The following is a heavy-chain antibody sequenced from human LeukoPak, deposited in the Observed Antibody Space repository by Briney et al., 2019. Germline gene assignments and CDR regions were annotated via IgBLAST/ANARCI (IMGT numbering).Heavy chain of an antibody. CDR1: GGSISSSNW. J-gene: IGHJ4*02. CDR3: ARNLVGAPRYFDF. D-gene: IGHD1-26*01. CDR2: IYHSGST. V-gene: IGHV4-4*02. Sequence: SETLSLTCAVSGGSISSSNWWSWVRQPPGKGLEWIGEIYHSGSTYYNPSLKSRVTISVDTSKNQFSLKLTSVTAADTAVYYCARNLVGAPRYFDFWGQGTLVTVSS.